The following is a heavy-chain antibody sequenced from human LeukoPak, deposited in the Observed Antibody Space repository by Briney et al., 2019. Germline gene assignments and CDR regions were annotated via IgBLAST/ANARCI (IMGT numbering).Heavy chain of an antibody. J-gene: IGHJ4*02. CDR2: WEN. D-gene: IGHD1-26*01. Sequence: SETLSLTCTVSGGSVSSGPYYWSWIRQPPGEGLEWVGWENNYNVSLKSRVIISVDRSKNQFSLTFISVTAADTAVYFCARETAERYRGSYFDYWGQGALVTVSS. V-gene: IGHV4-61*01. CDR1: GGSVSSGPYY. CDR3: ARETAERYRGSYFDY.